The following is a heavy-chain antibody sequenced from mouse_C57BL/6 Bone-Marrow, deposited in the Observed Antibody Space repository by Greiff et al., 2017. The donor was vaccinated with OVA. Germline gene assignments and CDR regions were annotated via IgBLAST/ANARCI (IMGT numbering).Heavy chain of an antibody. CDR2: IWRGGST. CDR1: GFSLTSYG. CDR3: AKMDYDPHYFDY. V-gene: IGHV2-5*01. D-gene: IGHD2-4*01. Sequence: VHLVESGPGLVQPSQSLSITCTVSGFSLTSYGVHWVRQSPGKGLEWLGVIWRGGSTDYNAAFMSRLSITKDNSKSQVFFKMNSLQADDTAIYYCAKMDYDPHYFDYWGQGTTLTVSS. J-gene: IGHJ2*01.